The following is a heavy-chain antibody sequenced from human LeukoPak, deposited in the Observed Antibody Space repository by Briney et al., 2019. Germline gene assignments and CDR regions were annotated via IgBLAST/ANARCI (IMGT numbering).Heavy chain of an antibody. Sequence: SETLSLTCAVYGGSFSGYYWSWLRQPPGKGLEWIGEINHSGSTNYNPSLKSRVTISVDKSKNQFSLKLSSVTAADTAVYYCARGPRTYYYDSSGYYFDYWGQGTLVTVSS. CDR3: ARGPRTYYYDSSGYYFDY. J-gene: IGHJ4*02. CDR2: INHSGST. V-gene: IGHV4-34*01. CDR1: GGSFSGYY. D-gene: IGHD3-22*01.